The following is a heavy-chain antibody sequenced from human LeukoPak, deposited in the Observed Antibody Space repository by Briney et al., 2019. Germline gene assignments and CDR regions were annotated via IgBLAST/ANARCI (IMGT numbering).Heavy chain of an antibody. Sequence: GGSLRLSCAASGFSFSGSWMHWVRQAPGKGLVWVSLISSDGSTTTYADSVKGRFTISRDNAKNTVYLQMNSLRAEDTAVYYCARRSGSTFSYYFDYWGQGTLVTVSP. CDR2: ISSDGSTT. V-gene: IGHV3-74*03. CDR1: GFSFSGSW. CDR3: ARRSGSTFSYYFDY. D-gene: IGHD3-10*01. J-gene: IGHJ4*02.